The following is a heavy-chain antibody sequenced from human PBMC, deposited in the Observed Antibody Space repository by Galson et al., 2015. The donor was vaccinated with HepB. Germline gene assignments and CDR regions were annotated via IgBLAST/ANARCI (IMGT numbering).Heavy chain of an antibody. V-gene: IGHV3-23*01. Sequence: SLRLSCAASGFTFSSYAMSWVRQAPGKGLEWVSAISGSGGSTYYADSVKGRFTISRDNSKNTLYLQMNSLRAEDTAVYYCAKDFLSVGATTPLFWFDPWGQGTLVTVSS. D-gene: IGHD1-26*01. CDR1: GFTFSSYA. CDR2: ISGSGGST. J-gene: IGHJ5*02. CDR3: AKDFLSVGATTPLFWFDP.